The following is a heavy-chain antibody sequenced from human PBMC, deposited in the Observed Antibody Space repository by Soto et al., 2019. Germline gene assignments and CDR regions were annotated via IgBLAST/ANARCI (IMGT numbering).Heavy chain of an antibody. V-gene: IGHV3-33*03. CDR1: GFTFNNFG. CDR3: AKNHNYYDRSGHYYGDGGFDY. Sequence: QVHLAESGRGVVQPGRSLRLSCVASGFTFNNFGMHWVRQAPGKGLEWLSVIWFDGSTTYYADSVRGRCTISRDNSKNTLYLEINSLRAEDTAVYYCAKNHNYYDRSGHYYGDGGFDYWGQGTRVTVSS. J-gene: IGHJ4*02. D-gene: IGHD3-22*01. CDR2: IWFDGSTT.